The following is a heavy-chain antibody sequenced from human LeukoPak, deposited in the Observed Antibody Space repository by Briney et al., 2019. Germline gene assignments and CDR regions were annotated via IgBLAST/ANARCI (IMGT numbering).Heavy chain of an antibody. CDR1: GFTLVDYV. J-gene: IGHJ4*02. V-gene: IGHV3-43*02. CDR2: ISGDGGST. Sequence: GGSLRLSFAASGFTLVDYVMHWVRQAPGEGLEWVSLISGDGGSTYYADSVKGRFTISRDNSKNSLYLQMNSLRAEDTALYYCAKDIAAAGYYFDYWGQGTLVTVSS. CDR3: AKDIAAAGYYFDY. D-gene: IGHD6-13*01.